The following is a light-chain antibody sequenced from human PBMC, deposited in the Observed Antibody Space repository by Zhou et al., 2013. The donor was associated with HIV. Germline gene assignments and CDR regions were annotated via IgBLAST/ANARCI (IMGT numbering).Light chain of an antibody. V-gene: IGKV1-5*03. Sequence: DIQMTQSPSTLSASVGDRVTITCRASQSISTWLAWYQQKPGRAPKLLIYEASSLQSGVPARFSGSGSGTEFTLTISSLQPDDYATYFCQQYSSYPWTFGLGTKVEFK. CDR1: QSISTW. J-gene: IGKJ1*01. CDR2: EAS. CDR3: QQYSSYPWT.